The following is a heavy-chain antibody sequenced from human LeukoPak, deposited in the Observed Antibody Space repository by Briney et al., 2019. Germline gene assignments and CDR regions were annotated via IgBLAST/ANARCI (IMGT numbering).Heavy chain of an antibody. Sequence: GGSLRLSCAASGFSVTDSYFSWVRQTPGKGLEWVSLIYSGGITNYADSVRGRFTISRDIPGKTVYLQMNSLRAEDTAVYYCARDIYDATGYWGQGTLVTVFS. CDR3: ARDIYDATGY. D-gene: IGHD3-22*01. CDR1: GFSVTDSY. V-gene: IGHV3-66*01. J-gene: IGHJ4*02. CDR2: IYSGGIT.